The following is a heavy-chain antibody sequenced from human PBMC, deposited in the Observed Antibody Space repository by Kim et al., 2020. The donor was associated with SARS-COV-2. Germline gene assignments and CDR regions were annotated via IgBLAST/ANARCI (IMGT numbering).Heavy chain of an antibody. CDR1: GGSVISSNW. CDR2: THHVGNT. J-gene: IGHJ6*02. CDR3: ARVMSCSGDDCPPSGLDV. Sequence: SETLSLTCAVCGGSVISSNWWAWVRQPPGKGLEWIGETHHVGNTNYNPSLKSRVALSVDKTQNQVSLILTSVTAADTAKYYCARVMSCSGDDCPPSGLDVWGQGTTVTVSS. D-gene: IGHD2-21*02. V-gene: IGHV4-4*02.